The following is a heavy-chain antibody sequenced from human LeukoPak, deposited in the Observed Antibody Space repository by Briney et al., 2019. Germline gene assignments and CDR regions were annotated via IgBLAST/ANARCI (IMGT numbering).Heavy chain of an antibody. J-gene: IGHJ4*02. CDR1: GFTFSSYA. Sequence: GGSLRLSCAASGFTFSSYAMSWVRQAPGKGVEWVSAISGSGGSTYYPDSVKGRFTISRDNSKNTLYLQMNSLRADDTAVYYCAGYRGNSPFDYWGQGTLVTVSS. CDR3: AGYRGNSPFDY. V-gene: IGHV3-23*01. CDR2: ISGSGGST. D-gene: IGHD5-18*01.